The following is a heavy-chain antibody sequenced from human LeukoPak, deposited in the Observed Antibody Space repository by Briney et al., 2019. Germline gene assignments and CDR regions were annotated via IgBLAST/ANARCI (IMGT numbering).Heavy chain of an antibody. CDR2: ISSSSSYI. Sequence: GGSLRLSCAASGFTFSSYSMNWVRQAPGKGLEWVSSISSSSSYIYYADSVKGRLTVSRDNAKNSLYLQMNSLRAEDTAVYYCARGHSSGWYWVDYWGQGTLVTVSS. CDR1: GFTFSSYS. CDR3: ARGHSSGWYWVDY. V-gene: IGHV3-21*01. J-gene: IGHJ4*02. D-gene: IGHD6-19*01.